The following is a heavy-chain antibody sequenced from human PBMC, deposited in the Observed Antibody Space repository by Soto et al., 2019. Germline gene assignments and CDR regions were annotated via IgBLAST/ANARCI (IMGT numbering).Heavy chain of an antibody. J-gene: IGHJ4*02. CDR2: INHSGST. CDR1: GGSFSGYY. D-gene: IGHD4-17*01. V-gene: IGHV4-34*01. CDR3: ARGGRQEYADYDAGLSGLDY. Sequence: SETLSLTCAVYGGSFSGYYWSWIRQPPGKGLEWIGEINHSGSTNYNPSLKSRVTISVDTSKNQFSLKLSSVTAADTAVYYCARGGRQEYADYDAGLSGLDYWGQGTLVTVSS.